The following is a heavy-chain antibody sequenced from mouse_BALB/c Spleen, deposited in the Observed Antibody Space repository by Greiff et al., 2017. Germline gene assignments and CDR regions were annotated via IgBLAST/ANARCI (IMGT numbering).Heavy chain of an antibody. V-gene: IGHV5-12-2*01. D-gene: IGHD3-1*01. CDR3: ARFSGYYAMDY. J-gene: IGHJ4*01. CDR1: GFTFSSYT. CDR2: ISNGGGST. Sequence: EVQRVESGGGLVQPGGSLKLSCAASGFTFSSYTMSWVRQTPEKRLEWVAYISNGGGSTYYPDTVKGRFTISRDNAKNTLYLQMSSLKSEDTAMYYCARFSGYYAMDYWGQGTSVTVSS.